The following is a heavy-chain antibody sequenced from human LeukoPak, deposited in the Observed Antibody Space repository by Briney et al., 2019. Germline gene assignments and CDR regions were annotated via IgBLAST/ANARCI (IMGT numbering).Heavy chain of an antibody. CDR1: GFTFSSYA. J-gene: IGHJ6*03. CDR2: ISGSGGST. D-gene: IGHD1-26*01. Sequence: GGSLRLSCAASGFTFSSYAMSWVRQAPGKGLEWVSAISGSGGSTYYADSVKGRFTISRDNSKNTLYLQMNSLRADDTAVYYCAKDRSGSYKRTNYYYYMDVWGKGTTVTVSS. V-gene: IGHV3-23*01. CDR3: AKDRSGSYKRTNYYYYMDV.